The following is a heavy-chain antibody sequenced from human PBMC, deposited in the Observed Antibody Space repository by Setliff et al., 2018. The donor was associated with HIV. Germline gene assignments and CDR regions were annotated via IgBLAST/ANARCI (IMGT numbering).Heavy chain of an antibody. V-gene: IGHV4-38-2*01. CDR2: IYHSGST. Sequence: NPSETLSLTCAVSDYSISSGYYWGWIRQPPGKGLEWIGGIYHSGSTYYNPSLKSRVTISVDTSKNHFSLKLSSVTAADTAVYYCARLNNGAHYFHFDYWGQGTLVTVSS. J-gene: IGHJ4*02. D-gene: IGHD1-20*01. CDR1: DYSISSGYY. CDR3: ARLNNGAHYFHFDY.